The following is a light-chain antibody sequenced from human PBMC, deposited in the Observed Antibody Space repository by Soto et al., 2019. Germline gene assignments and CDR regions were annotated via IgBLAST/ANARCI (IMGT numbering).Light chain of an antibody. Sequence: QSALTQPASVSGSPGQSITISCAGTSTDVGAYDFVSWYQQHPGKAPKLIIYEVSNRPSGVSSRFSGSKSGNTASLTVSGLQAEDEADYYCSSCTTRSTSVVFGGGTKLTVL. CDR1: STDVGAYDF. CDR3: SSCTTRSTSVV. V-gene: IGLV2-14*01. CDR2: EVS. J-gene: IGLJ2*01.